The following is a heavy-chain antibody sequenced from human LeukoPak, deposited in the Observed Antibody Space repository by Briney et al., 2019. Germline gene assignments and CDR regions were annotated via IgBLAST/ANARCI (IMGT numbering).Heavy chain of an antibody. V-gene: IGHV4-59*08. CDR3: ARVIDVAAAGYFDS. Sequence: PSETLSLTCTVSGGSISSYYWSWIRQPPGKGLEWIGTIFRIGSSYFNPFLKSRDTISVDTSKNQFSLKLSSVTAADTALYYCARVIDVAAAGYFDSWGQGTQVTVSS. CDR1: GGSISSYY. J-gene: IGHJ4*02. CDR2: IFRIGSS. D-gene: IGHD6-13*01.